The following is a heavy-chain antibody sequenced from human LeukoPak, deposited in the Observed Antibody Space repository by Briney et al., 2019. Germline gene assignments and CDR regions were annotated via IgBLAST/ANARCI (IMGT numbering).Heavy chain of an antibody. V-gene: IGHV5-51*01. CDR1: GYSFTSYR. CDR2: IYPGDSDT. J-gene: IGHJ4*02. Sequence: GESLKVSCKGSGYSFTSYRIGWVRQMPGKGLEWMGIIYPGDSDTRYSPSFQGQVTISADKSISTAYLQWSSLKASDTAMYYCARRAVIAAAGTFFDYWGQGTLVTVSS. CDR3: ARRAVIAAAGTFFDY. D-gene: IGHD6-13*01.